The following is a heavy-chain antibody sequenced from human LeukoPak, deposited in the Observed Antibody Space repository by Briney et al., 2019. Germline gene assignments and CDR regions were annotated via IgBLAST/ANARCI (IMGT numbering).Heavy chain of an antibody. J-gene: IGHJ4*02. CDR1: GYTFTGYY. D-gene: IGHD1-1*01. V-gene: IGHV1-2*02. CDR3: ARENWYSDY. CDR2: INPNSGGT. Sequence: HRASVKVSCKASGYTFTGYYMHWVRQAPGQGLEWMGWINPNSGGTNYAQKFQGRVTMTRDTSISTVYMELSRLRSDDTAVYYCARENWYSDYWGQGTLVTVSS.